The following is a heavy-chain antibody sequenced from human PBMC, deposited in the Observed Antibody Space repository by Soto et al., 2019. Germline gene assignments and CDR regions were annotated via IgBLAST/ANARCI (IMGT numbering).Heavy chain of an antibody. V-gene: IGHV1-69*02. CDR1: GGALTNHT. J-gene: IGHJ4*01. CDR2: IIPVLSMA. D-gene: IGHD4-17*01. CDR3: ATSAVTTGGFDS. Sequence: QVQLVQSGAEVKKPGSSVKVSCRASGGALTNHTISWVRQAPGQGLEWMGRIIPVLSMATYSQNFQDTVTMTADKSTNTAYMELSSLTSVDTAVYCCATSAVTTGGFDSWGQGTLVTVSS.